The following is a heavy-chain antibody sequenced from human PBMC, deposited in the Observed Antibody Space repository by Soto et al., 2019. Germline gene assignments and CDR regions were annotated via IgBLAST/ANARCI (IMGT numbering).Heavy chain of an antibody. J-gene: IGHJ3*02. CDR3: AKEVTAVAVDNDAFDI. Sequence: GGSLRLSCAASGFTFSSYAMSWVRQAPGKGLEWVSAISGSGGSTYYADSVKGRFTISRDNSKNTLYLQMNSLRAEDTAVYYCAKEVTAVAVDNDAFDIWGQGTMVTVSS. V-gene: IGHV3-23*01. CDR1: GFTFSSYA. D-gene: IGHD6-19*01. CDR2: ISGSGGST.